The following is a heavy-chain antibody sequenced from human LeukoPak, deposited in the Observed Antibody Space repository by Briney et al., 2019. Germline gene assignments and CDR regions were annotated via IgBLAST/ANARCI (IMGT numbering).Heavy chain of an antibody. V-gene: IGHV3-30*18. D-gene: IGHD4-11*01. CDR2: ISYDGSNK. J-gene: IGHJ4*02. Sequence: GGSLRLSCAASGFTFSRFGMHWVRQAPGKGLEWVAVISYDGSNKYYAGSVKGRFTISRDNSKNTLYLQMNSLRAEDTAVYYCAKDRPPTVNGCLDYWGQGPLVTVSS. CDR1: GFTFSRFG. CDR3: AKDRPPTVNGCLDY.